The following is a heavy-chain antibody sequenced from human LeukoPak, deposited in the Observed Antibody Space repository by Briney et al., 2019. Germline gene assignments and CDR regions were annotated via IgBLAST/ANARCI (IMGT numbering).Heavy chain of an antibody. CDR2: IYPGDSDT. J-gene: IGHJ6*02. V-gene: IGHV5-51*01. D-gene: IGHD2-21*02. CDR1: GYSFTSYW. CDR3: ARLGAYCGGDCYNLDYYYGMDV. Sequence: GESLKISCKGSGYSFTSYWIGWVRQMPGKGLEWMGIIYPGDSDTRYSPSFQGQVTISADKPISTAYLQWSSLKASDTAMYYCARLGAYCGGDCYNLDYYYGMDVWGQGTTVTVSS.